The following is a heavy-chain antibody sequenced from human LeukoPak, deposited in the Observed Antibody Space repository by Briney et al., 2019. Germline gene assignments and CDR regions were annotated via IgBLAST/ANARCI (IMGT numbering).Heavy chain of an antibody. CDR2: IYTSGST. Sequence: SETLSLTCTVSGGSISSGSYYWSWIWQPAGKGLEWIGRIYTSGSTNYNPSLKSRVTISVDTSKNQFSLKLSSVTAADTAVYYCASAGWSGYLGAIDYWGQGTLVTVSS. CDR1: GGSISSGSYY. D-gene: IGHD3-3*01. V-gene: IGHV4-61*02. CDR3: ASAGWSGYLGAIDY. J-gene: IGHJ4*02.